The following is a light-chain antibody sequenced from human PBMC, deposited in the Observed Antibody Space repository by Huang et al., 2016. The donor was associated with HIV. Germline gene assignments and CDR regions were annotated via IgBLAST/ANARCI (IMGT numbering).Light chain of an antibody. CDR2: GAS. CDR1: QGVSSN. CDR3: QQYNNWPPAT. J-gene: IGKJ3*01. V-gene: IGKV3-15*01. Sequence: EIVMTQSPATLSVSPGERATLSCRASQGVSSNLAWYQQKRGKAPRLLIYGASTRATGIPARFSGSGSGTEFTLTISSLQSEDFAVYYCQQYNNWPPATFGPGTKVDIK.